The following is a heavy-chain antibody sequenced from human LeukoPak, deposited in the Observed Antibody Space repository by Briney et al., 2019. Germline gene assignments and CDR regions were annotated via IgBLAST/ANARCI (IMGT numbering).Heavy chain of an antibody. CDR3: ARLRGTAMAKSPRFDY. CDR1: LGSISTYY. D-gene: IGHD5-18*01. Sequence: SETLSLTCTISLGSISTYYWNWIRQPPGKGLECIGYIYYSGTTNYNPSLKSRVSMSVDTSKNQFSLKLSSVTAADTAVYYCARLRGTAMAKSPRFDYWGQGTLVTVSS. V-gene: IGHV4-59*12. CDR2: IYYSGTT. J-gene: IGHJ4*02.